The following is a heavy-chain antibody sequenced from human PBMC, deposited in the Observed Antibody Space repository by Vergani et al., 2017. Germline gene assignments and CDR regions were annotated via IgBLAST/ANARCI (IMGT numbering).Heavy chain of an antibody. CDR3: ANLYGDDGFSPF. V-gene: IGHV3-23*01. CDR1: GATFTAHG. Sequence: VQLLESGGASAEPGESLRLSCVASGATFTAHGLNWVRQAPGKGLEWVSGISGQNFRTHYADSVKGRFTISRIDSKTTVYLQINSLRAEDTAFYCCANLYGDDGFSPFWGQGTLVTVSS. D-gene: IGHD2-21*01. J-gene: IGHJ4*02. CDR2: ISGQNFRT.